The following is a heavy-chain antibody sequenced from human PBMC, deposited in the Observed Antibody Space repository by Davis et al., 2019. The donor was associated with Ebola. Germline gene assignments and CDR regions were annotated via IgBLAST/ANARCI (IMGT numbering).Heavy chain of an antibody. CDR2: IKSKTDGGTT. Sequence: PGGSLRLSCAASGFTFSNAWMNWVRQAPGKGLEWVGRIKSKTDGGTTDYAAPVKGRFTISRDDSKNTLYLQMNSLKTEDTAVYYCTTARSKPLRGDPRHYYYGMDVWGQGTTVTVSS. D-gene: IGHD4-17*01. CDR3: TTARSKPLRGDPRHYYYGMDV. V-gene: IGHV3-15*07. CDR1: GFTFSNAW. J-gene: IGHJ6*02.